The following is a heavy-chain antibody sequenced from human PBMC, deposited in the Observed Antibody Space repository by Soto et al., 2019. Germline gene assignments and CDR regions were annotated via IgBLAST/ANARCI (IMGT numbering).Heavy chain of an antibody. V-gene: IGHV4-39*01. CDR3: AKPGSSSWYGFDF. CDR1: GGSISSSSYY. J-gene: IGHJ4*02. Sequence: SETLSLTCTVSGGSISSSSYYWGWIRQPPGKGLEWIGSIYYSGSTYYNPSLKSRVTISVDTSKNQFSLKLSSVTAADTAVYYCAKPGSSSWYGFDFWGQGTLDTVSS. CDR2: IYYSGST. D-gene: IGHD6-13*01.